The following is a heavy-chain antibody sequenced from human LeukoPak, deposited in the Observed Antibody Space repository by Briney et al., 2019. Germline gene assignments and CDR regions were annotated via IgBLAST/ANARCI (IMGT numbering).Heavy chain of an antibody. D-gene: IGHD5-12*01. V-gene: IGHV3-72*01. CDR2: TRNKANSYNT. J-gene: IGHJ3*02. CDR1: GFTFSDHY. CDR3: AREAASIVATIEAAFDI. Sequence: GGSLRLSCAASGFTFSDHYMDWVRQAPGKGLEGVGRTRNKANSYNTEYAACGKGRFTISRDDSKNSLYLQMNSLKTEDTAVYYCAREAASIVATIEAAFDIWGQGTMVTVSS.